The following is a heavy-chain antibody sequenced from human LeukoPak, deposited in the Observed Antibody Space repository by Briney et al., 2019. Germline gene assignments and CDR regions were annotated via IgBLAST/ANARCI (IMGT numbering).Heavy chain of an antibody. V-gene: IGHV1-8*01. CDR1: GYTFTSYD. CDR3: VRVFLDIVVVPAAISSYYYYMDV. Sequence: ASVKVSCKASGYTFTSYDINWVRQATGQGLEWMGWMNPNSGNTGYAQKFQGRVTMTRNTSISTAYMELSSLRSEDTAVYYCVRVFLDIVVVPAAISSYYYYMDVWGKGTTVTVSS. CDR2: MNPNSGNT. D-gene: IGHD2-2*03. J-gene: IGHJ6*03.